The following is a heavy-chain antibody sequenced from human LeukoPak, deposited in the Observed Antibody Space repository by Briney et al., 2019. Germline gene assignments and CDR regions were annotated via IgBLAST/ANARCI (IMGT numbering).Heavy chain of an antibody. CDR2: IYYSGST. CDR1: GGSISSGDYY. J-gene: IGHJ4*02. V-gene: IGHV4-30-4*08. Sequence: PSETLSLTCTVSGGSISSGDYYWSWIRQPPGKGLEWIGYIYYSGSTYYNPSLKSRVTISVDTSKNQFSLKLSSVTAADTAVYYCARDVHLGYCSSTSCYTSLWGQGTLVTVS. D-gene: IGHD2-2*02. CDR3: ARDVHLGYCSSTSCYTSL.